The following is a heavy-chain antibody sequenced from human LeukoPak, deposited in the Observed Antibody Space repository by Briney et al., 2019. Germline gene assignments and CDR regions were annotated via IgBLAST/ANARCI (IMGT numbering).Heavy chain of an antibody. CDR1: GGTFSSYA. J-gene: IGHJ4*02. CDR2: IIPIFGTA. V-gene: IGHV1-69*01. Sequence: SVKVSCKASGGTFSSYAISWVRQAPGQGLEWMGGIIPIFGTANYAQKFQGRVTITADESTSTAYMELSSPRSEDTAVYYCARGKNYGGNFDYWGQGTLVTVSS. D-gene: IGHD4-23*01. CDR3: ARGKNYGGNFDY.